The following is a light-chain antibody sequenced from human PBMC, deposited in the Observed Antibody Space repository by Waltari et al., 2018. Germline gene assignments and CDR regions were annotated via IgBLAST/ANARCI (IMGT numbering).Light chain of an antibody. CDR2: DTS. Sequence: VLTQPPGTLSFPPGERATLSCRASQSVGKYLAWYQQKPGQAPRLLIYDTSTRATGIPDRFSGSGSGTDFSLTISRLEPEDFAVYYCQQYVSLPATFGQGTKVQIK. J-gene: IGKJ1*01. CDR1: QSVGKY. V-gene: IGKV3-20*01. CDR3: QQYVSLPAT.